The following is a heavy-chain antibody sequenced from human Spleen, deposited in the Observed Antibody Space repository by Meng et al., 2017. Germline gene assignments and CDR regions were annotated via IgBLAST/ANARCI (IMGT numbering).Heavy chain of an antibody. Sequence: QLQLQDSGPGLGKPSETPSLTCPVSGGSISTNNYYWGWIRLPPGKGLEYIGSIYHTGSTYYNPSLKSRVTISVDTSKNHFSLNLNSVTAADTAVYYCERHAGGTSKFGPWGQGTLVTVSS. D-gene: IGHD4-23*01. V-gene: IGHV4-39*01. CDR3: ERHAGGTSKFGP. CDR2: IYHTGST. CDR1: GGSISTNNYY. J-gene: IGHJ5*02.